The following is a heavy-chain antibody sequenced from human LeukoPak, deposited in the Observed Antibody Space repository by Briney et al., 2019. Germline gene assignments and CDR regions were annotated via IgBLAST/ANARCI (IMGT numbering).Heavy chain of an antibody. Sequence: PSETLSLTCAVSGGSISSNNWWSWVRQPPGKGLEWIGEIYHSGSTNYNPSLKSRVTISGDTSKNQFSLRLSSVTAADTAVYYCARASYSYDINGWVPFDYWGQGTLVTVSS. CDR2: IYHSGST. J-gene: IGHJ4*02. V-gene: IGHV4-4*02. CDR3: ARASYSYDINGWVPFDY. CDR1: GGSISSNNW. D-gene: IGHD3-22*01.